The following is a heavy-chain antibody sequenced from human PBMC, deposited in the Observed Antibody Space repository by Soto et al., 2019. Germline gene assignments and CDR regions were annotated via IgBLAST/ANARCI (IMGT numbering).Heavy chain of an antibody. CDR1: GFTFSSYS. V-gene: IGHV3-48*02. J-gene: IGHJ4*02. CDR2: ISPSSSTT. CDR3: ARRHGDNEGDDY. Sequence: GGSLRLSCAASGFTFSSYSMTWARQAPGKGLEGVSYISPSSSTTYHADSVKGRFTTSRDNPMNSLYPQMNSLRDEAPAVYYGARRHGDNEGDDYLGQGTLVTVSS. D-gene: IGHD4-17*01.